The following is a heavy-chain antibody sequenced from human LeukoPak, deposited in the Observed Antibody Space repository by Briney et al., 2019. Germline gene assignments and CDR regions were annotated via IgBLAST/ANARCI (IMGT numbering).Heavy chain of an antibody. D-gene: IGHD2-15*01. J-gene: IGHJ4*02. CDR3: ARQTYFYEASGHLNDN. Sequence: SETLSLTCTVSGPSISSYSYYWGWIRQPPGKRLEWIGSIYYSGSPFYNPSLRSRVTMSVDTSKNQFALKLSSVTAADTAVYYCARQTYFYEASGHLNDNWGQGTLVTVSS. CDR2: IYYSGSP. CDR1: GPSISSYSYY. V-gene: IGHV4-39*01.